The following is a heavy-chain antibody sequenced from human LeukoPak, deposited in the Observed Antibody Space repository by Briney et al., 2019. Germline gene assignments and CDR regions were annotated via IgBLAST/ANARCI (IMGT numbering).Heavy chain of an antibody. CDR2: VSYSGNT. V-gene: IGHV4-39*07. CDR3: ARGIVVWYALY. D-gene: IGHD6-13*01. CDR1: GDSISSSTYY. Sequence: SETLSLTCTVSGDSISSSTYYWGWIRQSPGKGLEWIGSVSYSGNTYYNPSLKSRVTISLDTSKNQFSLKLTSVTAADTAVYFCARGIVVWYALYWGQGTLVRVSS. J-gene: IGHJ4*02.